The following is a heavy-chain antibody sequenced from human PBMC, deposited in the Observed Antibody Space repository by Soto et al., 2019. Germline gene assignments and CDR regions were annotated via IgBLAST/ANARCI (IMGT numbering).Heavy chain of an antibody. CDR3: ARDGVAAAGPDY. V-gene: IGHV4-34*01. CDR1: GGSFSGYY. Sequence: SETLSLTCAVYGGSFSGYYWSWIRQPPGKGLEWIGEINHSGSTNYNPSLKSRVTISVDTSKNQFSLKLSSVTAADTAVYYCARDGVAAAGPDYWGQGTLVTVSS. D-gene: IGHD6-13*01. J-gene: IGHJ4*02. CDR2: INHSGST.